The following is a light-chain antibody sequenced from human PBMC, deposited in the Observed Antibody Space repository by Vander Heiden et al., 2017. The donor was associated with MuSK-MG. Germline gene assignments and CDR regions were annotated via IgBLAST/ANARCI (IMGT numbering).Light chain of an antibody. Sequence: EIVFTQSPATLSLSPGERATLSCRASQSVSSYLAWYQQKPGQAPRLLIYDASNRATGIPARFSGSGSGTDFTLTISSLEPEDFAVYYCQQRSNGYTFGQGTKLXIK. CDR3: QQRSNGYT. J-gene: IGKJ2*01. V-gene: IGKV3-11*01. CDR1: QSVSSY. CDR2: DAS.